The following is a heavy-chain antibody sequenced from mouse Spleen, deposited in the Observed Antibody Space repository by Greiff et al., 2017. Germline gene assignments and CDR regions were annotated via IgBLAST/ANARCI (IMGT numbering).Heavy chain of an antibody. CDR3: ARPPGGWALYYYAMDY. Sequence: EVKVVESGGGLVQPGESLKLSCESNEYEFPSHDMSWVRKTPEKRLELVAAINSDGGSTYYPDTMERRFIISRDNTKKTLYLQMSSLRSEDTALYYCARPPGGWALYYYAMDYWGQGTSVTVSS. CDR1: EYEFPSHD. J-gene: IGHJ4*01. D-gene: IGHD1-1*02. CDR2: INSDGGST. V-gene: IGHV5-2*01.